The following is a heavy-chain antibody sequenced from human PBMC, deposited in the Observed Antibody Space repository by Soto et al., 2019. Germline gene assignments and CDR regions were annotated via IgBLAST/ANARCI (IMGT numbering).Heavy chain of an antibody. CDR2: INHSGST. CDR3: ARMSPYSGYDYDY. D-gene: IGHD5-12*01. Sequence: SETLSLTCAVYGGSFSGYYWSWIRHPPGKGLEWIGEINHSGSTNYNPSLKSRVTISVDTSKNQFSLKRSSVTAADTAVYYCARMSPYSGYDYDYWGQGTLVTVSS. CDR1: GGSFSGYY. J-gene: IGHJ4*02. V-gene: IGHV4-34*01.